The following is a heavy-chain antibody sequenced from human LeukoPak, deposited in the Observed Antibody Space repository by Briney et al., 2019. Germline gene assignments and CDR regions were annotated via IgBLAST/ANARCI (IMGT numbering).Heavy chain of an antibody. CDR2: IYDSGST. Sequence: SETLSLTCTVSGASIRSGDYYWSWIRQPPGKGLEWIGYIYDSGSTYYNPSLKSRITISVDTSENRFSLKLSAVTATDTAVYYCARDCSGGSCYGAFDIWGQGTMVTVSS. D-gene: IGHD2-15*01. CDR3: ARDCSGGSCYGAFDI. CDR1: GASIRSGDYY. J-gene: IGHJ3*02. V-gene: IGHV4-30-4*01.